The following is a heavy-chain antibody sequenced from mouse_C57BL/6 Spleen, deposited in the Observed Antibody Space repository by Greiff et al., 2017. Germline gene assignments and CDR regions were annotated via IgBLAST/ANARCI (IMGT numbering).Heavy chain of an antibody. CDR2: INPNNGGT. CDR1: GYTFTDYY. CDR3: ARSFGNYGY. V-gene: IGHV1-26*01. J-gene: IGHJ2*01. D-gene: IGHD2-1*01. Sequence: EVQLQQSGPELVKPGASVKISCKASGYTFTDYYMNWVKQSHGKSLEWIGDINPNNGGTSYNQKFKGKATLTVDKSSSTAYMELRSLTSEDSAVYYCARSFGNYGYWGQGTTLTVSS.